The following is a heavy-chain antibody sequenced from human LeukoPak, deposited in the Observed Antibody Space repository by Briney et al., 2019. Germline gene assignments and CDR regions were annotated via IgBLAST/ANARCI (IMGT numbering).Heavy chain of an antibody. J-gene: IGHJ4*02. V-gene: IGHV4-34*01. CDR1: GGSFSGYY. D-gene: IGHD3-22*01. Sequence: SETLSLTCAVYGGSFSGYYWSWIRQPPGKGLEWIGEINHSGSTNYNPSLKSRVTISVDTSKNQFSLKLSSVTAADTAVYYCARDGQYYYDSSGYYGWGYFDYWGQGTLVAVSS. CDR3: ARDGQYYYDSSGYYGWGYFDY. CDR2: INHSGST.